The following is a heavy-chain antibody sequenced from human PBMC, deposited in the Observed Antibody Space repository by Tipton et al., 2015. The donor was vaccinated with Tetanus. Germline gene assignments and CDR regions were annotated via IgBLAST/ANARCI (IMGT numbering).Heavy chain of an antibody. CDR2: LNGEGRST. CDR1: GFPFSSHY. V-gene: IGHV3-74*03. J-gene: IGHJ5*02. CDR3: AKGRTVVGVGRRNNNWFDP. Sequence: SLRLSCIASGFPFSSHYMHWVRQVPGKGLVWVARLNGEGRSTTYADSVKGRFTITRDNAKNTLHLQMSSLRAEDAGIYYCAKGRTVVGVGRRNNNWFDPWGQGTLVTVSS. D-gene: IGHD2-8*01.